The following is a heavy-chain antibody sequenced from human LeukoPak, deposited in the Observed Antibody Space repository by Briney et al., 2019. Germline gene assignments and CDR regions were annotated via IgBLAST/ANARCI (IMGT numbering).Heavy chain of an antibody. CDR2: IYSSGST. D-gene: IGHD6-13*01. Sequence: SETLSLTCTVSGGSINNYYWTWIRQPPGKGLEWIGNIYSSGSTNYNPSLKSRVTISVDTSKNQFSLKLSSVTAADTAVYYCAGSSSWYGLFDYWGQGTLVTVSS. V-gene: IGHV4-59*01. CDR1: GGSINNYY. CDR3: AGSSSWYGLFDY. J-gene: IGHJ4*02.